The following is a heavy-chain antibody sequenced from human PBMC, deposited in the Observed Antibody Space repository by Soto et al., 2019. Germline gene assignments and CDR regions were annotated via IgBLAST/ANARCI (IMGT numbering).Heavy chain of an antibody. D-gene: IGHD2-2*01. CDR3: AKDRFGYCDGTICYDYFDS. J-gene: IGHJ4*02. Sequence: GGSLRLSCAASGFTFSSYSMSWVRQAPGKGLEWVSVISGSGVGTHYAASVKGRFTISRDNSKNTLYLQMNTLRAEDTAVYYCAKDRFGYCDGTICYDYFDSWGQGTLVTSPQ. V-gene: IGHV3-23*01. CDR1: GFTFSSYS. CDR2: ISGSGVGT.